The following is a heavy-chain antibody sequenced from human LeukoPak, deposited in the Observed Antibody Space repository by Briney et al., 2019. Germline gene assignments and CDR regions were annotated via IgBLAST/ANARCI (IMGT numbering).Heavy chain of an antibody. CDR3: ARDRYDYVWGSYRARFDP. J-gene: IGHJ5*02. V-gene: IGHV1-2*06. CDR2: INPNSGAT. CDR1: GYTFTGYY. D-gene: IGHD3-16*02. Sequence: ASVKVSCKASGYTFTGYYLHWIRQAPGQGLEWVGRINPNSGATNYAQKFQGRVTITADESTSTAYMELSSLRSEDTAVYYCARDRYDYVWGSYRARFDPWGQGTLVTVSS.